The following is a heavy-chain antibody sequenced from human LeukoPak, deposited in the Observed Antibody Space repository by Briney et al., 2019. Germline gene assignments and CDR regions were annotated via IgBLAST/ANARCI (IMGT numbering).Heavy chain of an antibody. Sequence: SETLSLTCTVSGGSISTHYWSWIRQPPGKGLEWIGFISYSGSTTYNPSLKSRVTISVDTSKNQFSLNLRSVTAADTAVYYCARGALAVTDFDYWGQGTLVTVSS. V-gene: IGHV4-59*11. CDR3: ARGALAVTDFDY. CDR2: ISYSGST. D-gene: IGHD4-11*01. CDR1: GGSISTHY. J-gene: IGHJ4*02.